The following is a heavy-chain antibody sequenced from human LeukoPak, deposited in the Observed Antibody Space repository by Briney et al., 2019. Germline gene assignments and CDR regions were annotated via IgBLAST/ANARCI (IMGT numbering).Heavy chain of an antibody. J-gene: IGHJ2*01. CDR2: ITSSGSTI. CDR1: GFTFSSYE. V-gene: IGHV3-48*03. Sequence: GGSLRLSCAASGFTFSSYEMNWVRQAPGKGLEWVSYITSSGSTIYYADSVKGRFTISRDNAKNSLYLQMNSLRAEDTAVYYCAREGDHGSERYFDLWGRGTLVTVSS. D-gene: IGHD3-10*01. CDR3: AREGDHGSERYFDL.